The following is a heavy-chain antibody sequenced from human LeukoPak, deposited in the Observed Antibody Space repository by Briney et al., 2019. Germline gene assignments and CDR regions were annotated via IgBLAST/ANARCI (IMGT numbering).Heavy chain of an antibody. D-gene: IGHD4-11*01. CDR1: GYSISSGYY. CDR3: ARVLAYSASSDY. CDR2: IHHSGIT. J-gene: IGHJ4*02. V-gene: IGHV4-38-2*02. Sequence: SETLSLTCTVSGYSISSGYYWGWIRQPPGKGLGWIGSIHHSGITYYNPSLKSRVTISVDTSKNQVSLELSSVTAADTAVYYCARVLAYSASSDYWGQGTLVTVSS.